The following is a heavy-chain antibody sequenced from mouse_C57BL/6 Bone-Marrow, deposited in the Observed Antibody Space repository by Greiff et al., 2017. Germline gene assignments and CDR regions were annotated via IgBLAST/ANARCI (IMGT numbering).Heavy chain of an antibody. D-gene: IGHD1-1*01. J-gene: IGHJ2*01. CDR2: IHPNSGST. Sequence: QVQLQQPGAELVKPGASVKLSCKASGYTFTSYWMHWVKQRPGQGLEWIGMIHPNSGSTNYNEKFKSKATLTVDKSSSTAYMQLSSLTSEDSAVYYCERGDYYGSSDYYFDYWGQGTTLTVSS. CDR3: ERGDYYGSSDYYFDY. CDR1: GYTFTSYW. V-gene: IGHV1-64*01.